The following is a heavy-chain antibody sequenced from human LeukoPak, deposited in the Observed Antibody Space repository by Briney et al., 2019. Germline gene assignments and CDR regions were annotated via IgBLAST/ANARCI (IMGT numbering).Heavy chain of an antibody. V-gene: IGHV3-23*01. CDR1: GFTFSSYA. Sequence: GGSLRLSCAASGFTFSSYAMSWVRQAPGKGLECVSSISGSRGITYYADSVKGRFTISRDNSKNTLYLQMNSLRAEDTAIYYCAKEYTGTFSPFPSYFDNWGQGTLVTVSS. CDR3: AKEYTGTFSPFPSYFDN. CDR2: ISGSRGIT. J-gene: IGHJ4*02. D-gene: IGHD1-26*01.